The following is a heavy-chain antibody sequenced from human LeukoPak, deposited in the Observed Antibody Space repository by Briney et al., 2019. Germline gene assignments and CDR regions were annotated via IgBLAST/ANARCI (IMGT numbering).Heavy chain of an antibody. V-gene: IGHV1-18*01. CDR3: ARDRESYCGGDCYQFDP. J-gene: IGHJ5*02. CDR1: GGTFSSYA. D-gene: IGHD2-21*02. CDR2: ISAYNGNT. Sequence: ASVKVSCKASGGTFSSYAISWVRQAPGQGLEWMGWISAYNGNTNYAQKLQGRVTMTTDTSTSTAYMELRSLRSDDTAVYYCARDRESYCGGDCYQFDPWGQGTLVTVSS.